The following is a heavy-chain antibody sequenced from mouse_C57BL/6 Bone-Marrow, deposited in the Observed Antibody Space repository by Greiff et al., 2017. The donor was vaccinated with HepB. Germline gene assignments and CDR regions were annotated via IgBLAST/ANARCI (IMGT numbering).Heavy chain of an antibody. V-gene: IGHV1-61*01. CDR1: GYTFTSYW. CDR2: IYPSDSEI. CDR3: TRVTTVVAEGFAY. D-gene: IGHD1-1*01. Sequence: VQLQQPGAELVRPGSSVKLSCKASGYTFTSYWMDWVKQRPGQGLEWIGNIYPSDSEIHYNQKFKDKATLTVDKSSSTAYMQLSSLTSEDSAVYYCTRVTTVVAEGFAYWGQGTLVTVSA. J-gene: IGHJ3*01.